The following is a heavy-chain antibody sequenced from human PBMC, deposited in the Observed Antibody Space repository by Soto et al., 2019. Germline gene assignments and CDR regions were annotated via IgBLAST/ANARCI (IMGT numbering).Heavy chain of an antibody. Sequence: QVQLVQSGAEVKKPGASVKVSCKASGYTFTRSGISWVRQAPGQGLEWMGWISTYNGDTNYAQTFQGRVTMTTDTSTSTVYMELRSPRSDDTAVYYCAREGVAPYYYYGMYVWGQGTPVTVSS. CDR2: ISTYNGDT. CDR1: GYTFTRSG. D-gene: IGHD5-12*01. CDR3: AREGVAPYYYYGMYV. V-gene: IGHV1-18*01. J-gene: IGHJ6*02.